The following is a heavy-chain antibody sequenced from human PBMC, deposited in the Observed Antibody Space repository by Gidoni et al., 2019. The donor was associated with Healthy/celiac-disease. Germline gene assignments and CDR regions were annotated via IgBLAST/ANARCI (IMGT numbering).Heavy chain of an antibody. D-gene: IGHD1-7*01. V-gene: IGHV3-15*01. J-gene: IGHJ3*02. CDR3: TTDWNYGDSAFDI. Sequence: EVQLVESGGGLVKPGGSLRLSCAASGFTFSNAWMSWVRQAPGKGLEWVGRIKSKTDGGTTDYAAPVKGRFTISRDDSKNTLYLQMNSLKTEDTAVYYCTTDWNYGDSAFDIWGQGTMVTVSS. CDR1: GFTFSNAW. CDR2: IKSKTDGGTT.